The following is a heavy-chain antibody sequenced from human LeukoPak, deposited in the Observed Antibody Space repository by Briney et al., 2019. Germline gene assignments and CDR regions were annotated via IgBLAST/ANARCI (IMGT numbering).Heavy chain of an antibody. D-gene: IGHD2-15*01. V-gene: IGHV4-39*01. CDR1: GGSISSSSSH. Sequence: SETLSLTCTVSGGSISSSSSHWGWIRQPPGKGLEWIGSIFYSGGPYYNPSLKSRVTISVDTSKNQFSLRLSSVTAADTAVYCCARVLDCSGGSCYPMDCWGQGTLVTVSS. CDR3: ARVLDCSGGSCYPMDC. CDR2: IFYSGGP. J-gene: IGHJ4*02.